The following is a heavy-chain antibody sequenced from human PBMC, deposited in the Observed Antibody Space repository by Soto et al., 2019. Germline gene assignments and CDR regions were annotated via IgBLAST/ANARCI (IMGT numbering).Heavy chain of an antibody. J-gene: IGHJ6*02. D-gene: IGHD6-19*01. Sequence: GGSLRLSCAASGFTVSSNYMSWVRQAPGKGLEWVSVIYSGGSTYYADSVEGRFTISRDNSKNTLYLQMNSLRAEDTAVYYCARPQWLHYGMDVWGQGTTVTVSS. CDR3: ARPQWLHYGMDV. CDR1: GFTVSSNY. CDR2: IYSGGST. V-gene: IGHV3-53*01.